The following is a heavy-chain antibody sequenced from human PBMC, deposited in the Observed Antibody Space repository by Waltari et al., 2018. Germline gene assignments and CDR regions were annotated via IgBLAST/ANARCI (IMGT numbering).Heavy chain of an antibody. J-gene: IGHJ3*02. D-gene: IGHD3-9*01. Sequence: QVQLQESGPGLVKPSETLSLTCAVSGYSISSGYYWGWIRPPPGKGLEWIGSIYHSGSTYYNPSLKSRVTISVDTSKNQFSLKLSSVTAADTAVYYCASRNPYYDILTGSRDAFDIWGQGTMVTVSS. CDR2: IYHSGST. CDR3: ASRNPYYDILTGSRDAFDI. CDR1: GYSISSGYY. V-gene: IGHV4-38-2*01.